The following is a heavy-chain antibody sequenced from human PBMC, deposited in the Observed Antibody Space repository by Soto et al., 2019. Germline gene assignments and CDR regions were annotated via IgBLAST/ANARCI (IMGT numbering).Heavy chain of an antibody. V-gene: IGHV1-69*12. CDR1: GGTFNSYV. D-gene: IGHD5-12*01. Sequence: QVQLVQSGAEVKKPGSSVKVSCKASGGTFNSYVFNWVRQAPGQGLEWMGGIISIFGTPNYGQKFQGRVTITADESTSTGFVELSSLTSEDTAIYYCARDLGSGYDPGDYWGQGTLVTVSS. J-gene: IGHJ4*02. CDR3: ARDLGSGYDPGDY. CDR2: IISIFGTP.